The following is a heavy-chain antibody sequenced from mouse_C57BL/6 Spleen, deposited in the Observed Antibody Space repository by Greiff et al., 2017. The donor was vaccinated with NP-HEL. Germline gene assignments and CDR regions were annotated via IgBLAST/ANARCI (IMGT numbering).Heavy chain of an antibody. D-gene: IGHD1-1*01. CDR3: ARNHYGSSSWFAY. Sequence: QVHVKQSGPGLVQPSQSLSITCTVSGFSLTSYGVHWVRQSPGKGLEWLGVIWSGGSTDYNAAFISRLSISKDNSKSQVFFKMNSLQADDTAIYYCARNHYGSSSWFAYWGRGTLVTVSA. CDR1: GFSLTSYG. V-gene: IGHV2-2*01. CDR2: IWSGGST. J-gene: IGHJ3*01.